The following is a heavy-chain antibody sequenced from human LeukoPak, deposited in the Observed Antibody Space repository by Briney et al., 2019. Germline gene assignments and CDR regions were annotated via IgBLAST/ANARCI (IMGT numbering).Heavy chain of an antibody. D-gene: IGHD2-15*01. J-gene: IGHJ4*02. V-gene: IGHV3-30*04. Sequence: GGSLRLSCAASGFTFSGYAMHWVRQAPGKGLEWVAAISYDGSNEYYADSVKGRFTVSRDNSKNTLYLQMNSLRDEDTAVYYCARGVVAVAAINYWGQGSLVTVSS. CDR2: ISYDGSNE. CDR1: GFTFSGYA. CDR3: ARGVVAVAAINY.